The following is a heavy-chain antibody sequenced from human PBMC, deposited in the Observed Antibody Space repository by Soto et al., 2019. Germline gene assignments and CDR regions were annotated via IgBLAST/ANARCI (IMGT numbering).Heavy chain of an antibody. CDR3: AGESGSYYYDSSGYYYAFHYYYGMDV. Sequence: SETLSLTCTVSGGSISSSSYYWGWIRQPPGKGLEWIGSIYYSGSTYYNPSLKSRVTISVDTSKNQFSLKLSSVTAADTAVYYCAGESGSYYYDSSGYYYAFHYYYGMDVWGQGTTVT. CDR1: GGSISSSSYY. CDR2: IYYSGST. J-gene: IGHJ6*02. V-gene: IGHV4-39*01. D-gene: IGHD3-22*01.